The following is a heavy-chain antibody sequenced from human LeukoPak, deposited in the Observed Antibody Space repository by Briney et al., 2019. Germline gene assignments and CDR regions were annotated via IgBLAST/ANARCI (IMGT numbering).Heavy chain of an antibody. Sequence: SETLSLTRAVYVGSFSGYYWSWIRQPPGKGLEWIGEINHSGSTNYNPSLKSRVTISVDTSKNQFSLKLSSVTAADTAVYYCAREPLDPYYFDYWGQGTLVTVSS. CDR2: INHSGST. CDR1: VGSFSGYY. V-gene: IGHV4-34*01. J-gene: IGHJ4*02. D-gene: IGHD1-1*01. CDR3: AREPLDPYYFDY.